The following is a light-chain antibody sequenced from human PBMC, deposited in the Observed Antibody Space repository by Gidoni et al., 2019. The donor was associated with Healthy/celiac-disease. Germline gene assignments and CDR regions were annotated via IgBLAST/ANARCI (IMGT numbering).Light chain of an antibody. CDR3: QQYGSSPLLA. Sequence: EIVLTQSPGTLSLSPGERATLSCRASQSVSSSYLAWYQQKPGQAPRLLIYGASSRATGIPDRFSGSGSGTDFTLTISRLEPEDFAVYYCQQYGSSPLLAFXPXTKVDIK. V-gene: IGKV3-20*01. CDR2: GAS. J-gene: IGKJ3*01. CDR1: QSVSSSY.